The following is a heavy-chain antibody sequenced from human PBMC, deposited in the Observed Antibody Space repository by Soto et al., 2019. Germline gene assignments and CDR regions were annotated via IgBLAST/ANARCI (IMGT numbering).Heavy chain of an antibody. V-gene: IGHV3-9*01. CDR1: GFTFDDYA. CDR2: ISWNSGSI. D-gene: IGHD3-16*01. CDR3: AKDSSAQVITPAMDV. J-gene: IGHJ6*02. Sequence: QPGGALRLSCAASGFTFDDYAMHWGRQAPGKGLEWVSGISWNSGSIGYADSVKGRFTISRDNAKNSLYLQMNSLRAEDTALYYCAKDSSAQVITPAMDVSGQGTTVTVSS.